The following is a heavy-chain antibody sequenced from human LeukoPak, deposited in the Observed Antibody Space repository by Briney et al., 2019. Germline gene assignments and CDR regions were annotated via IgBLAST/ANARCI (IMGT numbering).Heavy chain of an antibody. CDR1: GFTFSSYG. Sequence: GGSLRLSCAASGFTFSSYGMSWVRQAPGKGLEWVSAISGSGGSTYYADSVKGRFTISRDNSRNTLYLQMNSLRAEDTALYYCAKTGGIAAAHWGQGTLVTVSS. J-gene: IGHJ4*02. CDR2: ISGSGGST. CDR3: AKTGGIAAAH. V-gene: IGHV3-23*01. D-gene: IGHD6-13*01.